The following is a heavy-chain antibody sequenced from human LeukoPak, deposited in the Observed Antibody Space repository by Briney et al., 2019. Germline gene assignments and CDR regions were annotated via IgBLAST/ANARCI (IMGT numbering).Heavy chain of an antibody. D-gene: IGHD3-10*01. V-gene: IGHV3-33*01. CDR2: IWYDGSKK. CDR3: ARDGGSGIDY. J-gene: IGHJ4*02. CDR1: GFSLRTYG. Sequence: GGSLRLSCAASGFSLRTYGTHWLRQAPGKGLEWVAVIWYDGSKKFYGDSVKGRFTVSRDTSENTMYLQMNTLRAEDAAVYYCARDGGSGIDYWGQGTLVTVYS.